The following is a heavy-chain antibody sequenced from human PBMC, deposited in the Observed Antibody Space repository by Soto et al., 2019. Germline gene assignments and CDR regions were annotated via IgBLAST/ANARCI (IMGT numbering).Heavy chain of an antibody. CDR2: ISGGGDAT. D-gene: IGHD3-10*01. CDR1: GFTFNNYA. Sequence: EVQLLESGEGLVEPGGSLRLSCAASGFTFNNYAMTWVRQAPGKGLEWVSAISGGGDATSYADSVKGRFTVSRDGSKNTLYLLMSSLRAEDTAIYYCAKGRGGSGSLTPRVDFWGQGTLVTVSS. CDR3: AKGRGGSGSLTPRVDF. V-gene: IGHV3-23*01. J-gene: IGHJ4*02.